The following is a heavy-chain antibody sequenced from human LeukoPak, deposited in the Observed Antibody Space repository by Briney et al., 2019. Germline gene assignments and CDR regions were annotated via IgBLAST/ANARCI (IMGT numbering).Heavy chain of an antibody. J-gene: IGHJ4*02. CDR2: IYYSGST. CDR1: GASISSYY. V-gene: IGHV4-59*01. Sequence: SEPLSLTCTISGASISSYYWSWIRQPPGKGLEWIGFIYYSGSTKYNPSLKSRVTISVDSSKNQLSLKMSSVTAADTAVYYCARAPDIVATNFDYWGQGTLVTVSS. D-gene: IGHD5-12*01. CDR3: ARAPDIVATNFDY.